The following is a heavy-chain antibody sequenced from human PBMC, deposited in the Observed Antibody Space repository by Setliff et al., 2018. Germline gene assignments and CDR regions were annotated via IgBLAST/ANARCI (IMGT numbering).Heavy chain of an antibody. CDR2: INPNTGGT. D-gene: IGHD1-7*01. CDR3: ARDLFRNSGGLYC. V-gene: IGHV1-2*02. Sequence: GASVKVSCKASGYAVTGYHIHWVRQAPGQGPEWMGWINPNTGGTKYAQKLQDRVTMTTDTSTSTAYMDLRSLRSDDTAMYYCARDLFRNSGGLYCWGQGTLVTVSS. J-gene: IGHJ4*02. CDR1: GYAVTGYH.